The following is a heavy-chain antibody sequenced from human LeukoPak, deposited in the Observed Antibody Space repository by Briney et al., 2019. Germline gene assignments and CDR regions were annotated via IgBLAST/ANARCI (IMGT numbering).Heavy chain of an antibody. CDR3: ARGPTYYDILTGYHNWSDP. CDR1: GESFSGYY. V-gene: IGHV4-34*01. J-gene: IGHJ5*02. D-gene: IGHD3-9*01. CDR2: INHSGST. Sequence: SETLSLTCAVYGESFSGYYWSWLRQPPGKGLEWLGEINHSGSTNYNPSLKSRVTISVDTSKNQFSLKLSSVTAADTAVYYCARGPTYYDILTGYHNWSDPWGQGTLVTVSS.